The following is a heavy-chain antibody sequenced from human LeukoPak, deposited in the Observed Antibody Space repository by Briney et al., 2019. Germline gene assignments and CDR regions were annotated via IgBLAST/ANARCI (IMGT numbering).Heavy chain of an antibody. CDR1: GFTFSSYG. J-gene: IGHJ4*02. CDR2: ISYDGSNK. Sequence: GGSLRLSCAASGFTFSSYGMHWVRQAPGKGLEWVAVISYDGSNKYCADSVKGRFTISRDNSKNTLYLQMNSLRAEDTAVYYCAKSSTTVTTWGYFDYWGQGTLVTVSS. V-gene: IGHV3-30*18. D-gene: IGHD4-17*01. CDR3: AKSSTTVTTWGYFDY.